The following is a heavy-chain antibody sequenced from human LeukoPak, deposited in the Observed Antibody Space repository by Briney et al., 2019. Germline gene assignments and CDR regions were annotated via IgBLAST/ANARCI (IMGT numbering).Heavy chain of an antibody. CDR1: GYTSTTSW. Sequence: GESLRISCQGFGYTSTTSWIGWVRQLPGKGLEWMAIIYAGNSDAKYSPSFQGQVSISTDRSISTAYLQWSSLKASDTAKYYCAIINHPDGRVYWGQGTLVTVSS. CDR3: AIINHPDGRVY. CDR2: IYAGNSDA. V-gene: IGHV5-51*01. J-gene: IGHJ4*02. D-gene: IGHD5-24*01.